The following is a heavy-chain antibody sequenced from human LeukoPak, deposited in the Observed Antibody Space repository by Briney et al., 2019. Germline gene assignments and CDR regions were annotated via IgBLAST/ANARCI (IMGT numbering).Heavy chain of an antibody. D-gene: IGHD3-3*01. Sequence: SVKVSCKASGGTFSSYAISWGRQAPGQGLEWMGGIIPIFGTANYAQKFQGRVTITTDESTSTAYMELSSLRSEDTAVYYCASEGMSYDFWSGYPNWFDPWGQGTLVTVSS. V-gene: IGHV1-69*05. J-gene: IGHJ5*02. CDR3: ASEGMSYDFWSGYPNWFDP. CDR1: GGTFSSYA. CDR2: IIPIFGTA.